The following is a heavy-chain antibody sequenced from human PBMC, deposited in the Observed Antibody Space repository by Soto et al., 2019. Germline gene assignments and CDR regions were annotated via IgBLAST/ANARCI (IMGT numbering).Heavy chain of an antibody. D-gene: IGHD2-21*01. CDR1: GFTFGSFS. CDR2: ISPKSNYR. Sequence: GGSLRLSCAASGFTFGSFSMNWVRQAPGKGLEWLSYISPKSNYREYAESVKGRHTISRDNAKNSLSLQMNSLRVEDTAVYYCVRGGGGGQFDSWGQGTLVTVPS. J-gene: IGHJ4*02. CDR3: VRGGGGGQFDS. V-gene: IGHV3-21*05.